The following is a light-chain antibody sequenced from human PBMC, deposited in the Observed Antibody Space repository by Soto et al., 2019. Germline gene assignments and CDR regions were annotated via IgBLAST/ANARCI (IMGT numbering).Light chain of an antibody. CDR1: QSVSSSY. CDR3: QQYGSSPLT. CDR2: GAS. J-gene: IGKJ4*01. V-gene: IGKV3-20*01. Sequence: EIVLTQSPGTLSLSPGERATLSCRASQSVSSSYLAWYQQKPGQAPGLLIYGASSRATGIPDRFSGSGSGTDFTLTISRLEPEDFAVYYCQQYGSSPLTFGGGTKVESK.